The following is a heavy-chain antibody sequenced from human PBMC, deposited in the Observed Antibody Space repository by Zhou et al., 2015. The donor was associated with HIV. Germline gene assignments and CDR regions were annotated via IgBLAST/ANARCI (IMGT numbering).Heavy chain of an antibody. D-gene: IGHD3-10*01. J-gene: IGHJ4*02. CDR1: GGTFSNHA. V-gene: IGHV1-69*01. CDR3: ARSSLKDGSGSYFAY. Sequence: QVQLVQSGAEVKKPGSSVKVSCKVSGGTFSNHAINWVRQAPGQGHEWMGGIIPVFGPTHYAQKFQGRVTITADEYTNTAYMELSSLSSEDTAVFYCARSSLKDGSGSYFAYWGQGTLVTVSS. CDR2: IIPVFGPT.